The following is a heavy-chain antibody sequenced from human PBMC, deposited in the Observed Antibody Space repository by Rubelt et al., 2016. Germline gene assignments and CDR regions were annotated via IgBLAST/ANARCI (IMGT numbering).Heavy chain of an antibody. CDR3: ATRGS. Sequence: EVQLVESGGGLIQPGGSLRLSCAVSGVSVRNNYMSWVRQAPGKGLEWVSGIYPDGSTYYPDSVKGRFTISRDTSKNTLYLQMNSLRVEDTAVYYCATRGSWGQGTLVTVSS. V-gene: IGHV3-53*01. D-gene: IGHD5-12*01. CDR2: IYPDGST. CDR1: GVSVRNNY. J-gene: IGHJ5*02.